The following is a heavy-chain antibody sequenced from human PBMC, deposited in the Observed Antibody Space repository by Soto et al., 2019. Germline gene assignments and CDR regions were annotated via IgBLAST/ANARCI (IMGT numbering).Heavy chain of an antibody. CDR2: IIPIFGTA. CDR3: ARDLLVGATRDY. Sequence: QVQLVQSGAEVKKPGSSVKVSCKASGGTFSSYAISWVRQAPGQGLEWMGGIIPIFGTANYAQKFQGRVTITADESTSTDYTEVSSLRSEDTDVYYCARDLLVGATRDYWGQGPLVTVSS. J-gene: IGHJ4*02. D-gene: IGHD1-26*01. V-gene: IGHV1-69*12. CDR1: GGTFSSYA.